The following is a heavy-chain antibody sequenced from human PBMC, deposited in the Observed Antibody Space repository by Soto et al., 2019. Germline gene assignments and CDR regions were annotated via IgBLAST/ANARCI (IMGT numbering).Heavy chain of an antibody. V-gene: IGHV4-34*01. Sequence: SETLSLTCAVYGVSFRGFYWSWIRQPPGKGLEWIGEINHSGSTNYNPSLKSRVTISVDTSKNQFSLKLSSVTAADTAVYYCARVPSPWGQGTLVTVSS. CDR3: ARVPSP. CDR2: INHSGST. CDR1: GVSFRGFY. J-gene: IGHJ5*02.